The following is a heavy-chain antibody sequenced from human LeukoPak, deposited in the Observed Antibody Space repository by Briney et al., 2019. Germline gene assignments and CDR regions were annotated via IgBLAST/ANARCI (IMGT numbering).Heavy chain of an antibody. Sequence: PSETLSLTCTVSGGSIITSSFFWGWVRQSPAKGLEWIGNIYYRGNTNYNPSLQGRVTISLDTSKSQFSLNLSSVTAADTAVYYCARHACNWFRRDFWYFDLWGRGTLVSVSS. CDR3: ARHACNWFRRDFWYFDL. V-gene: IGHV4-39*01. J-gene: IGHJ2*01. CDR1: GGSIITSSFF. CDR2: IYYRGNT. D-gene: IGHD1-1*01.